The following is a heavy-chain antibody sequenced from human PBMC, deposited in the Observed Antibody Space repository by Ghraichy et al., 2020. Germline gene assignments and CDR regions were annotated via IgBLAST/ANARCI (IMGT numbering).Heavy chain of an antibody. CDR2: IYYSGST. CDR1: GGSISTYY. V-gene: IGHV4-59*01. J-gene: IGHJ6*03. CDR3: ARDISGVSSYGPDKNYYYYYMDV. Sequence: SETLSLTCTVSGGSISTYYWSWIRQPPGKGLEWIGYIYYSGSTNYNPSLKSRVTISLDTSKNQFSLKLSSVTAADTAVYYCARDISGVSSYGPDKNYYYYYMDVWGKGTTVTVSS. D-gene: IGHD5-18*01.